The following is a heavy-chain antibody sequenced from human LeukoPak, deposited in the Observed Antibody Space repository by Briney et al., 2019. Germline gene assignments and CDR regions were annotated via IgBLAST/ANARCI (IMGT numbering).Heavy chain of an antibody. D-gene: IGHD4-17*01. J-gene: IGHJ5*02. CDR2: IWFDGKNE. CDR1: GFTFSSFG. Sequence: GGSLRLSCAASGFTFSSFGMHWVRQAPGKGLEWVADIWFDGKNEHFADSVKGRFTISRDNAKTSLYLQMNSLRAEDTAVYYCARDGRGASTQYNWFDPWGQGTLVTVSS. V-gene: IGHV3-33*01. CDR3: ARDGRGASTQYNWFDP.